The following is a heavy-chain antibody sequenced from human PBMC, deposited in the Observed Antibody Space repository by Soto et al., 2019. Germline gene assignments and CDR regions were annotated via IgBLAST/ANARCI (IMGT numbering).Heavy chain of an antibody. CDR3: ARAQFYSGSGNYDNLMFDP. CDR2: IYHSGTT. V-gene: IGHV4-30-2*01. D-gene: IGHD3-10*01. J-gene: IGHJ5*02. Sequence: SETLSVTCAVSGGSVSAAGYSWSWIRQPPGGGLEWIGYIYHSGTTLYKPSLKTRLTISLDRSNKRLSLTLNSMTAADTAVYYCARAQFYSGSGNYDNLMFDPWRQGTQVTVPS. CDR1: GGSVSAAGYS.